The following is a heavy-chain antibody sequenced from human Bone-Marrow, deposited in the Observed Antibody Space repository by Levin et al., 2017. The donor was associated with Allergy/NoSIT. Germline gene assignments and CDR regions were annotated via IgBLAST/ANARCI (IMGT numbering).Heavy chain of an antibody. Sequence: SGPTLVKPTQTLTLTCAFSGFSLSTSGMCVSWIRQPPGKALEWLALIDWDDDKYYNTSLKTRLTISKDTSKNQVVLTMTNMDPVDTATYYCARTHCSGGVCYTWGFDYWGQGTLVTVSS. CDR1: GFSLSTSGMC. D-gene: IGHD2-8*02. V-gene: IGHV2-70*01. J-gene: IGHJ4*02. CDR3: ARTHCSGGVCYTWGFDY. CDR2: IDWDDDK.